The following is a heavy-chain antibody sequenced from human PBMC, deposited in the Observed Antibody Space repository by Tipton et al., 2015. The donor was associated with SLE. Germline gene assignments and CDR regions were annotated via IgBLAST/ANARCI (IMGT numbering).Heavy chain of an antibody. D-gene: IGHD6-13*01. CDR3: ARGGTPAAGYSWFDP. CDR1: RGSIGSSSYY. Sequence: TLSLTCTVSRGSIGSSSYYWGWIRQSPGMRLEWVGSIRYSGSTYYNPSLKSRVTISLDTSKNQFSLKLSSVTAADTAVYYCARGGTPAAGYSWFDPWGQGTLVTVSS. CDR2: IRYSGST. J-gene: IGHJ5*02. V-gene: IGHV4-39*07.